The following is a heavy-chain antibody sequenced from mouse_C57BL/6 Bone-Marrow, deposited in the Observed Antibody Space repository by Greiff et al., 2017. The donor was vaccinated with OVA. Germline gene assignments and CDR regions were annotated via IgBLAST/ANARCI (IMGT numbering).Heavy chain of an antibody. D-gene: IGHD2-3*01. J-gene: IGHJ4*01. V-gene: IGHV1-26*01. CDR2: INPNNGGT. CDR1: GYTFTDYY. CDR3: AFDSYYDYYAMDY. Sequence: EVQLQQSGPELVKPGASVKISCKASGYTFTDYYMNWVKQSHGKSLEWIGDINPNNGGTSYNQKFKGKATLTVDKSSSTAYMELRSLTSEDSAVYYCAFDSYYDYYAMDYWGQGTSVTVSS.